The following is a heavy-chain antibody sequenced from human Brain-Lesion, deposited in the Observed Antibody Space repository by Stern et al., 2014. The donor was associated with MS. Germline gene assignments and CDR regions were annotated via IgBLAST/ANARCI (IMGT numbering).Heavy chain of an antibody. J-gene: IGHJ5*02. CDR3: ARRVYGDYAAYQDL. CDR1: GYTFTTYG. V-gene: IGHV1-18*04. CDR2: ISAYTGNT. D-gene: IGHD4-17*01. Sequence: VQLVQSGGEVKKPGASVKVSCKASGYTFTTYGISWVRQAPGQGLEWMGWISAYTGNTNYAQNFQGRVTMTTDTATSTAYMDLRSRRPDDTAIYYCARRVYGDYAAYQDLWGQGTPVTVSS.